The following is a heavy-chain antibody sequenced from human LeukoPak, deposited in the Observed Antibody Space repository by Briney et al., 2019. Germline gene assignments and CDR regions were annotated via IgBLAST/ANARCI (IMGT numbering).Heavy chain of an antibody. CDR2: ISYSGST. J-gene: IGHJ4*02. CDR1: GASISSYY. CDR3: ASSGGRDGYNFDY. Sequence: SETLSLTCTVSGASISSYYWSWIRQPPGKGLEWIGYISYSGSTNYNPSLKGRVTISVDTSKNQFSLKLSSVTAADTAVYYCASSGGRDGYNFDYWGQGTLVTASS. V-gene: IGHV4-59*01. D-gene: IGHD5-24*01.